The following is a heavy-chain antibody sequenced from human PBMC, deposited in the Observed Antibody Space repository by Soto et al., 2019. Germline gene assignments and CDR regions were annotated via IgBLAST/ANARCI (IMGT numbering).Heavy chain of an antibody. V-gene: IGHV3-30*19. D-gene: IGHD3-10*01. J-gene: IGHJ4*02. CDR2: ISYDGSNK. CDR1: GFTFSSYG. Sequence: GESLKISCAASGFTFSSYGMHWVRQAPGKGLEWVAVISYDGSNKYYADSVKGRFTISRDNSKNTLYLQMNSLRAEDTAVYYCARVSGALRSFDYWGQGTLVTVSS. CDR3: ARVSGALRSFDY.